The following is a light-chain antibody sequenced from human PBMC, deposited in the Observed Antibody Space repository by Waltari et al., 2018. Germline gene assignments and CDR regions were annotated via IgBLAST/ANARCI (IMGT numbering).Light chain of an antibody. V-gene: IGLV3-1*01. CDR3: QAWDSSPVV. Sequence: SNELTQPPSVSVSPGHTATITCSGDTLGETYVSWYQQRSGQSPHVVIYHDAKRASGIPERFSGSKSGNTATLFISGTQPMDEADYFCQAWDSSPVVFGGGTKLIVL. J-gene: IGLJ2*01. CDR2: HDA. CDR1: TLGETY.